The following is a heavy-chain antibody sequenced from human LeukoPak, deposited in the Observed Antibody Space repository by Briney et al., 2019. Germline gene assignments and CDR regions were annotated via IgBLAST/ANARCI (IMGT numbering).Heavy chain of an antibody. D-gene: IGHD5-12*01. CDR3: AREGASNGYHYGMDV. CDR2: ISFGGSPK. J-gene: IGHJ6*02. V-gene: IGHV3-30*04. Sequence: GGSLRLSCAGSGFTFSLYNVPWVRQAPGKGLEWVALISFGGSPKYYADSVKGRFTISRDNSKNTLFLQMSSLKAEDTAVYYCAREGASNGYHYGMDVWGQGTTVSVS. CDR1: GFTFSLYN.